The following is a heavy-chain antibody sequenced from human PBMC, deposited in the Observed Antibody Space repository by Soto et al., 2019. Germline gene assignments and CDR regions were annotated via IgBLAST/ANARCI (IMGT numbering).Heavy chain of an antibody. D-gene: IGHD6-19*01. Sequence: PSETLSLTCTVSGGSISSYYWSWIRQPPGKGLECIGYIYSSGSTNYIPSLKSRVTISVDTSKNQFPLKLSSVTAADTAVYYCVRHTGYSSGWYYFDYWGQGTLVTVSS. CDR1: GGSISSYY. CDR2: IYSSGST. J-gene: IGHJ4*02. V-gene: IGHV4-59*08. CDR3: VRHTGYSSGWYYFDY.